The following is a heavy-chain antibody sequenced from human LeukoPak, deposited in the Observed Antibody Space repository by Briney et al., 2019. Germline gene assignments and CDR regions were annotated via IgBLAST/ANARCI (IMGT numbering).Heavy chain of an antibody. D-gene: IGHD1-1*01. J-gene: IGHJ1*01. CDR1: GXTFSSYA. V-gene: IGHV3-23*01. Sequence: GGSLRLSCAASGXTFSSYAMSWVRQAPGKGQGWVSVISGSGGSTYYADSVKGRFTISRDNSKNTLSLQMNSLRAEDTAVYYCAKDPATTGTAEYFQHWGQGTLVTVSS. CDR2: ISGSGGST. CDR3: AKDPATTGTAEYFQH.